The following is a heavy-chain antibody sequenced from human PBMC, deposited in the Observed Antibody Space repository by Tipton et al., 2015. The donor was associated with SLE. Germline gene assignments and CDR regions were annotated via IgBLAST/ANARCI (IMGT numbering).Heavy chain of an antibody. CDR2: IYHGGST. CDR1: GGSISSSNW. CDR3: ARGASWYGWFGP. V-gene: IGHV4-4*02. J-gene: IGHJ5*02. Sequence: TLSLTCAVSGGSISSSNWWSWVRQPPGKGLEWIGEIYHGGSTNYNPSLKSRVTISVTNPKNQFSLKRSSVTAADTAVYYCARGASWYGWFGPWGQGTLVTVSS. D-gene: IGHD6-13*01.